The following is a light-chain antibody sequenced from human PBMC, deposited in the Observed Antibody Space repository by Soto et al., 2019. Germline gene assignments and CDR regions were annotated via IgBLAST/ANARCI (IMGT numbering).Light chain of an antibody. J-gene: IGKJ5*01. CDR2: GAA. CDR1: QSVFSS. V-gene: IGKV3-15*01. Sequence: EILLTQSPSTPSVSPGERATLSCRASQSVFSSLAWYQQKPGQAPRLLIYGAATRATGIPARFSGSGSGTEFTLTISSLQSEDFATYYCLQHNSYPPTFGQGTRLEIK. CDR3: LQHNSYPPT.